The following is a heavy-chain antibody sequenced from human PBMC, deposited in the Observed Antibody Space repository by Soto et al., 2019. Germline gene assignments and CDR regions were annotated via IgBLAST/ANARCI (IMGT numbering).Heavy chain of an antibody. D-gene: IGHD3-9*01. CDR3: ARDRSDILTGTIDY. V-gene: IGHV3-66*01. J-gene: IGHJ4*02. CDR1: GFSVSSNY. Sequence: EVQLVESGGGWVQPGGSLRLSCAASGFSVSSNYMTWVRQAPGKGLEWVSVIYSDGTTYYTESVKGYFTISRDNSKNAVYSKMNNLRAEDTAVYYCARDRSDILTGTIDYWGQGALVTVSS. CDR2: IYSDGTT.